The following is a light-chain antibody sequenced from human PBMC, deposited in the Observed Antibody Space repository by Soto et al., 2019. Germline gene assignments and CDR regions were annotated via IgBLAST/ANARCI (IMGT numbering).Light chain of an antibody. Sequence: QSALTQPPSASGSPGQSVTISCTGTSSDVGGYNYVSWYQQHPGKAPKLMMYEVSKRPSGVPDHFSGSKSGNTASLTVSGLQAEDEADYYCSSYAGSNNYVVFGGGTQLTVL. CDR3: SSYAGSNNYVV. CDR1: SSDVGGYNY. CDR2: EVS. V-gene: IGLV2-8*01. J-gene: IGLJ2*01.